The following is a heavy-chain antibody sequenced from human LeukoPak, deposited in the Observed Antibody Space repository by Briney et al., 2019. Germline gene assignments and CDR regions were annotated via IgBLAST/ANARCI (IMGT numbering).Heavy chain of an antibody. CDR2: ISGDATST. V-gene: IGHV3-23*01. D-gene: IGHD5-12*01. J-gene: IGHJ5*01. Sequence: GGLRRLSCAASGFTFGTYAMSWARQAPGKGLEWVSTISGDATSTYYADSGKGRFTISRDNSNNTLYLRMNSLRAEDTAAYYCAKRKLRFEFDSWGKSPLVSVSS. CDR1: GFTFGTYA. CDR3: AKRKLRFEFDS.